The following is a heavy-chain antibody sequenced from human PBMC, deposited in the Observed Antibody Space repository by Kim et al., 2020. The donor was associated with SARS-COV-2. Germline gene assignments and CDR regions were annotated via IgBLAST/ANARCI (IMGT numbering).Heavy chain of an antibody. D-gene: IGHD1-26*01. CDR3: AKEGGSYLVDY. J-gene: IGHJ4*02. Sequence: KYYADTVQGRFTISRNNSKNTLYLQMNSLRAEDTAVYYCAKEGGSYLVDYWGQGTLVTVSS. CDR2: K. V-gene: IGHV3-33*06.